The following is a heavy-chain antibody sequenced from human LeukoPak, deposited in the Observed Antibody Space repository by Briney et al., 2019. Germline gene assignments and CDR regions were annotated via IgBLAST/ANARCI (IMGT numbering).Heavy chain of an antibody. CDR1: GFTFSSYA. Sequence: GGSLRLSCAASGFTFSSYAMSWVRRAPGKGLEWVSGISGSGGSTYYADSVKGRFTISRDNSKNTLYLQMNSLRAEGTAVYYSAKGAMIVVVITPFDYWGQGTLVTVSS. CDR2: ISGSGGST. D-gene: IGHD3-22*01. V-gene: IGHV3-23*01. CDR3: AKGAMIVVVITPFDY. J-gene: IGHJ4*02.